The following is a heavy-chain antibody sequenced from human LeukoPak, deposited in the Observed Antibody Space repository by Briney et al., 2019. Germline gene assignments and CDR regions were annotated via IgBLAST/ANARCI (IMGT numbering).Heavy chain of an antibody. CDR1: GFTFSSYA. D-gene: IGHD2-15*01. Sequence: GGSLRLSCAASGFTFSSYAMSWVRQAPGKGLEWVSAISGSGGSTYYADSVKGRFTISRDNSKDTLYLQMNSLRAEDTAVYYCAKVRYSSYYFDYWGQGTLVTVSS. V-gene: IGHV3-23*01. J-gene: IGHJ4*02. CDR2: ISGSGGST. CDR3: AKVRYSSYYFDY.